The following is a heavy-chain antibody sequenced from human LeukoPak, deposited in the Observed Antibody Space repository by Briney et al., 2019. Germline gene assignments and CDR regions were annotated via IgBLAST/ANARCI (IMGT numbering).Heavy chain of an antibody. CDR3: ARGVIAAGGNDFDY. V-gene: IGHV4-39*07. D-gene: IGHD6-13*01. CDR2: IYHSGST. CDR1: GGSISSSSYY. J-gene: IGHJ4*02. Sequence: SETLSLTCTVSGGSISSSSYYWGWIRQPPGKGLEWIGSIYHSGSTYYNASLKSRVTMSVDTSTNQLSLKVISVTAADTAVYYCARGVIAAGGNDFDYWGQGTLVTVSS.